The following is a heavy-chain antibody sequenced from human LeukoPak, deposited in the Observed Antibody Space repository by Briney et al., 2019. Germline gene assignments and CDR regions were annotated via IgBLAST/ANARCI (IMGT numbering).Heavy chain of an antibody. CDR2: INHSGYT. V-gene: IGHV4-34*01. CDR1: GGSFSGYY. Sequence: SETLSLTCAVYGGSFSGYYWSRIRQPPGKGLEWIGEINHSGYTNYNPSLKSRVTTSVDTSKNQFSLKLSSVTAADTAVYYCARVPTVTRFDPWGQGTLVTVSS. CDR3: ARVPTVTRFDP. D-gene: IGHD4-17*01. J-gene: IGHJ5*02.